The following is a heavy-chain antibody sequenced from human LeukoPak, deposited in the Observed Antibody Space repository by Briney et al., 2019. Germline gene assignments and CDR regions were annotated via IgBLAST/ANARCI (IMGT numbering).Heavy chain of an antibody. D-gene: IGHD2-2*01. J-gene: IGHJ3*02. CDR3: AKGKPAALDAFDI. V-gene: IGHV3-23*01. CDR1: GFTFSSYA. Sequence: GGSLRLSRAASGFTFSSYAMSWVRQAPGKGLEWASGINWNGGSTGYADSVKGRFTISRDNSKNTLYLQMNSLRAEDTAVYYCAKGKPAALDAFDIWGQGTMVTVSS. CDR2: INWNGGST.